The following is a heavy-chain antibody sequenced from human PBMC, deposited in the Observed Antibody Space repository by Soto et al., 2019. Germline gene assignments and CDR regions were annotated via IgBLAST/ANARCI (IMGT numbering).Heavy chain of an antibody. Sequence: ASLNVSCKASGGTFSSYAISWVRQAPGQGLEWMGGIIPIFGTANYAQKFQGRVTITADESTSTAYMELSSLRSEDTAVYYCARDLPRTINTTMNWFDPWGQRTLVTASS. CDR1: GGTFSSYA. CDR3: ARDLPRTINTTMNWFDP. V-gene: IGHV1-69*13. J-gene: IGHJ5*02. CDR2: IIPIFGTA.